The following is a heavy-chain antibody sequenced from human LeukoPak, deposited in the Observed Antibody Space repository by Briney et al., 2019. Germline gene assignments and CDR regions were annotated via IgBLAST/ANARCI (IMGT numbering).Heavy chain of an antibody. V-gene: IGHV3-23*01. J-gene: IGHJ4*02. CDR3: GKGIGDGYSSGSAFDY. Sequence: AGSLRLSCAASGFTFSSYAMSWVRPAPEKVLEWVSTTSGSGGSTYHADSGKGPLSMSRDNSNSTLYLHLDSLTAEDTAIYYCGKGIGDGYSSGSAFDYWGQGTLVTVSS. CDR1: GFTFSSYA. D-gene: IGHD6-19*01. CDR2: TSGSGGST.